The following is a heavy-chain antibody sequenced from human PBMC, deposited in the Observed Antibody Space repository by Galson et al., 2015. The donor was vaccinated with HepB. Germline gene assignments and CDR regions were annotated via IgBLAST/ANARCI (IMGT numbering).Heavy chain of an antibody. V-gene: IGHV3-15*05. CDR2: VKSKIDGGTV. CDR3: TTDLLGGTFYHGSGRQG. D-gene: IGHD3-10*01. CDR1: GFNFTNAW. Sequence: SLRLSCAASGFNFTNAWMSWVRQAPGKGLEWVGRVKSKIDGGTVHYAAPVKDRFTMSRDDSKMALYLQMKSLKIEDTAVYYCTTDLLGGTFYHGSGRQGWGQGTLVTVSP. J-gene: IGHJ4*02.